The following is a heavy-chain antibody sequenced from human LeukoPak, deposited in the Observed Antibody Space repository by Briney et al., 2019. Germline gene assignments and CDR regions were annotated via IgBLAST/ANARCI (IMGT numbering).Heavy chain of an antibody. CDR2: IWYDGSNI. CDR1: GFTLSSHG. CDR3: AKRPSDYGDYVSYFDH. V-gene: IGHV3-30*02. Sequence: GGSLRLSCAASGFTLSSHGMHWVRQTPGKGLEWVAGIWYDGSNIYYVDSVKGRFTVSRDNSKNTLYLQMNSLRAEDTAVYYCAKRPSDYGDYVSYFDHWGQGTLVTVSS. J-gene: IGHJ4*02. D-gene: IGHD4-17*01.